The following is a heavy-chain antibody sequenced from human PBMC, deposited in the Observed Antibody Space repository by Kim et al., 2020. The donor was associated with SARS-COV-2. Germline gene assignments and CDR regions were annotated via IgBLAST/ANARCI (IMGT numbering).Heavy chain of an antibody. J-gene: IGHJ3*02. V-gene: IGHV3-72*01. CDR3: ASHNPHRVAERSPVAFDI. Sequence: KGRFTISRDDSKNSLYLQMTSLKTEDTAVYYCASHNPHRVAERSPVAFDIWGQGTMVTVSS. D-gene: IGHD1-20*01.